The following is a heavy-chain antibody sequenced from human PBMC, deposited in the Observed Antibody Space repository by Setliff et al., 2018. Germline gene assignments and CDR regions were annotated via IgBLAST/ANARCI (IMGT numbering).Heavy chain of an antibody. V-gene: IGHV4-39*07. CDR3: RLANCSTNCEEALDY. Sequence: SETLSLTCSVSGGSISSGSYYWGWIRQSPGKGLEWIGSMYYSGSTYYNPSLKGRVTLSVDTSKNQFSLNLNSVTAADTAVYYFRLANCSTNCEEALDYWSQGTLVTVSS. J-gene: IGHJ4*02. CDR2: MYYSGST. D-gene: IGHD2-2*01. CDR1: GGSISSGSYY.